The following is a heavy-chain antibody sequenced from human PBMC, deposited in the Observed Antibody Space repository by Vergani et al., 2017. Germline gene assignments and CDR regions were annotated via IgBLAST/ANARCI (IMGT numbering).Heavy chain of an antibody. CDR1: GFSLSTSGMC. V-gene: IGHV2-70*15. D-gene: IGHD6-13*01. CDR2: IDWDDDK. J-gene: IGHJ4*02. Sequence: QVTLRESGPALVKPTQTLTLTCTFSGFSLSTSGMCVSWIRQPPGKALEWLARIDWDDDKYYSTSLKTRLTISKDTSKNQVVLTMTSMDPVDTATYYCARVIAAAGAVDYWGQGTLVTVSS. CDR3: ARVIAAAGAVDY.